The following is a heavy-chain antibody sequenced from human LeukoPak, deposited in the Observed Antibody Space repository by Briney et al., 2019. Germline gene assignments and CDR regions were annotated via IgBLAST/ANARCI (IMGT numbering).Heavy chain of an antibody. Sequence: PGGSLRLSCVGSGFNFNGAWMSWVRQTPGKGLEWVGRIKSKRDGQTTDYAAPVKGRFTISRDDSKNTLYLQMNSLTTADTAMYYCVTDDYYSWTPYDFDAFDMWGQGTRVTVSS. CDR1: GFNFNGAW. CDR3: VTDDYYSWTPYDFDAFDM. D-gene: IGHD1-26*01. V-gene: IGHV3-15*05. CDR2: IKSKRDGQTT. J-gene: IGHJ3*02.